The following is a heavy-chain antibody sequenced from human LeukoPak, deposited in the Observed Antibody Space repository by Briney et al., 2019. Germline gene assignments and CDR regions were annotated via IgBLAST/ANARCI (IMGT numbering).Heavy chain of an antibody. J-gene: IGHJ4*02. Sequence: GGSLRLSCAASKFSISYYWMTWVRQAPGKGLEWVANLKGDGSVTHYVDSVKGRFTISRDNAKNSLYLHMNNLRAEDTALYYCAREAGDSSGWSDWGQGTLVTVSS. CDR2: LKGDGSVT. V-gene: IGHV3-7*01. D-gene: IGHD6-19*01. CDR3: AREAGDSSGWSD. CDR1: KFSISYYW.